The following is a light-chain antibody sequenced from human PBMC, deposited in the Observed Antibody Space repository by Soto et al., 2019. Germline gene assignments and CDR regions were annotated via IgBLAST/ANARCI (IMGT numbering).Light chain of an antibody. CDR2: WAS. Sequence: DIVMTQSPDSLAVSLGERATINCTSSQSVLSSSSKKDYLAWYQQKPGQSPKVLIYWASTRESGVPDRFSGSGSGTHFTLTISSLQTEDVAVYSCQQYYSAPFTFGQGTKLEI. V-gene: IGKV4-1*01. CDR1: QSVLSSSSKKDY. CDR3: QQYYSAPFT. J-gene: IGKJ2*01.